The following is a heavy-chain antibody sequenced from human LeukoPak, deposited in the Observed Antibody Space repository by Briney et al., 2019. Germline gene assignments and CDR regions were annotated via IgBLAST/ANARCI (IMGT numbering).Heavy chain of an antibody. CDR1: GGSISSYY. V-gene: IGHV4-59*01. D-gene: IGHD3-10*01. CDR3: ARGGYYGAGNDFRFDP. CDR2: IYYSGST. Sequence: SETLSLTCSVSGGSISSYYWSWIRQPPGKGLEWIGYIYYSGSTNYKPSLKSRVTISVDTSKNQFSLKLSSVTAADTAVYYCARGGYYGAGNDFRFDPWGQGTLVTVSS. J-gene: IGHJ5*02.